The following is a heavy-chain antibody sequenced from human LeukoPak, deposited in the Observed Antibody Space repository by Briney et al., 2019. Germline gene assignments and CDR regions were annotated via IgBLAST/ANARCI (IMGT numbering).Heavy chain of an antibody. V-gene: IGHV1-69*04. D-gene: IGHD3-3*01. CDR2: IIPILGIA. J-gene: IGHJ3*02. CDR3: ARVITIFEDAFDI. Sequence: SVKVSCKASGGTFSSYAISWVRQAPGQGLEWMGRIIPILGIANYAQKFQGRVTITADKSTSTAYMELSSLRSEDTAVYYCARVITIFEDAFDIWGQGTMVTVSS. CDR1: GGTFSSYA.